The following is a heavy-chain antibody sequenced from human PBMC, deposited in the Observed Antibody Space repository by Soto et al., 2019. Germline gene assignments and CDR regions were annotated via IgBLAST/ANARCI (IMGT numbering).Heavy chain of an antibody. CDR1: GFTFSGYA. Sequence: QVQLVESGGGVVQPGRSLRLSCVASGFTFSGYAMHWVRQAPGKGLEWVSIISYDGNKKYYADSVKGRFTISRDNSKNTLYLQMNSLTAEDTAVFYCVSALGSFDSDCGMDIWGQGTTVTVSS. D-gene: IGHD3-9*01. J-gene: IGHJ6*02. V-gene: IGHV3-30-3*01. CDR3: VSALGSFDSDCGMDI. CDR2: ISYDGNKK.